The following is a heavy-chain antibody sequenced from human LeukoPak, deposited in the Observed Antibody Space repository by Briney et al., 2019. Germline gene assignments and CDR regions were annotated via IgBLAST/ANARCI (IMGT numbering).Heavy chain of an antibody. D-gene: IGHD3-10*01. Sequence: PSETLSLTCSASGGPTSNSYWSWFRQPPGKELEWIGYSHDSGESNYNPSLQSRVIISRDTSKNQFSLNLMSVTAADTAVYYCAASSHSGSYRAYWGQGTPVTVSS. J-gene: IGHJ4*02. CDR3: AASSHSGSYRAY. V-gene: IGHV4-59*08. CDR2: SHDSGES. CDR1: GGPTSNSY.